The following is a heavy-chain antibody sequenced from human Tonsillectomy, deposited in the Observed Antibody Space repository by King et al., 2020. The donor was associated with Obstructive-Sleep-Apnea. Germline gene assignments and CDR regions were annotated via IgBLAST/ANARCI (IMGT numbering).Heavy chain of an antibody. J-gene: IGHJ4*02. CDR1: GFTFSDYY. CDR3: ANAFDWLSHFDY. Sequence: HVQLVESGGGLVKPGGSLRLSCAASGFTFSDYYMNWIRQAPGKGLEWVSYISSTGRNIYYADSVKGRFTISRDNAKKSLYLQMNSLRAEDTAVYYCANAFDWLSHFDYWGQGTLVTVSS. CDR2: ISSTGRNI. D-gene: IGHD3-9*01. V-gene: IGHV3-11*01.